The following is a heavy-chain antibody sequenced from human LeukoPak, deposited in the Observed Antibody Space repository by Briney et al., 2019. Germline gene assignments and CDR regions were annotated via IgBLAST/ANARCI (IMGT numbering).Heavy chain of an antibody. CDR2: ISGSGGST. D-gene: IGHD2-15*01. V-gene: IGHV3-23*01. Sequence: GGSLRLSCAASGFTFSSYAMSWVRQAPGKGLEWVSAISGSGGSTYYADSVKGRFTISRDNSKNTLYLQMNSLRAEDTAVYYCAKKVKCSGGSCYTLFDYWGQGTLVTVSS. CDR3: AKKVKCSGGSCYTLFDY. J-gene: IGHJ4*02. CDR1: GFTFSSYA.